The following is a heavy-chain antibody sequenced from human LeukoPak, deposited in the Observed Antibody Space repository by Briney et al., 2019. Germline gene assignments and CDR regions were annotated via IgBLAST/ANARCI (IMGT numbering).Heavy chain of an antibody. V-gene: IGHV5-51*01. J-gene: IGHJ4*02. CDR3: ARYKYSYGYNY. CDR1: GYSFTNYW. CDR2: IYPGDSDT. Sequence: PGESLKISCKGSGYSFTNYWIGWVRQMPGKGLEWMGIIYPGDSDTRYSPSFQGQVTISADKSINTAYVQWSSLKASDTAMYFCARYKYSYGYNYWGQGTLVTVSS. D-gene: IGHD5-18*01.